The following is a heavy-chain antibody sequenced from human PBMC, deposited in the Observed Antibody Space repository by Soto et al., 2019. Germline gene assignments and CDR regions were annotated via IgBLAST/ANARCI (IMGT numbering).Heavy chain of an antibody. CDR1: GYTFTSYG. CDR3: ARDLYPYYDILTGHYNVFDY. Sequence: ASVKVSCKASGYTFTSYGISWVRQAPGQGLEWMGWTSAYNGNTNYAQKLQGRVTMTTDTSTSTAYMELRSLRSDDTAVYYCARDLYPYYDILTGHYNVFDYWGQGTLVTVSS. V-gene: IGHV1-18*01. J-gene: IGHJ4*02. D-gene: IGHD3-9*01. CDR2: TSAYNGNT.